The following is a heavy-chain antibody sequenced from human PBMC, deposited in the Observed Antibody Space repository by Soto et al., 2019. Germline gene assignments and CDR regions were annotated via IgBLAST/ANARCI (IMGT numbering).Heavy chain of an antibody. CDR3: AREGGDIVATIGDFGMDV. D-gene: IGHD5-12*01. CDR2: INPNSGGT. J-gene: IGHJ6*02. CDR1: GYTFTGYY. Sequence: ASVKVSCKASGYTFTGYYMHWVRQAPGQGLEWMGGINPNSGGTDYAQKFQGWVTMTRDTSISTAYMELSRLRSDDTAVYYCAREGGDIVATIGDFGMDVWGQGTTVTVSS. V-gene: IGHV1-2*04.